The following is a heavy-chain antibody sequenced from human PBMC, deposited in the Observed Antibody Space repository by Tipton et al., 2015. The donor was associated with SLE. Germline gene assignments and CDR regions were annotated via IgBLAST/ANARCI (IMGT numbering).Heavy chain of an antibody. V-gene: IGHV4-61*08. CDR1: GGSISTGGYY. D-gene: IGHD3-16*01. Sequence: TLSLTCTVSGGSISTGGYYWSWIRQPPGKGLEWIGYIYYTGNTNYNPSLKSRVSMSLDTSKNQFSLNLTSVTAADTALYYCARDGVRKGWWFFDLWGRGTLVTVSS. J-gene: IGHJ2*01. CDR3: ARDGVRKGWWFFDL. CDR2: IYYTGNT.